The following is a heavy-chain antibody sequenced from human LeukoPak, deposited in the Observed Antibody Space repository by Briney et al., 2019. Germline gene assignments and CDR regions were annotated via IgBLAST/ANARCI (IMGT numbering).Heavy chain of an antibody. Sequence: GGSLRLSCAASGFTFSSYAMHWVRQAPGKGLGWVAVISYDGSNKYYADSVKGRFTISRDNSKNTLYLQMNSLRAEDTAVYYCARAASNDIHCSSTSCHICLDWIDPWGQGTPVTVSS. CDR3: ARAASNDIHCSSTSCHICLDWIDP. CDR2: ISYDGSNK. D-gene: IGHD2-2*02. V-gene: IGHV3-30-3*01. J-gene: IGHJ5*02. CDR1: GFTFSSYA.